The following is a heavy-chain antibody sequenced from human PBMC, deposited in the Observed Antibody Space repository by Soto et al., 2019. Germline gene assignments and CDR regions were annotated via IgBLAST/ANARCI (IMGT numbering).Heavy chain of an antibody. CDR3: ARARNEKRWLQLLFGY. Sequence: SLRLSCAASGFTFSSYGMHWVRQAPGKGLEWVAVIWYDGSNKYYADSVKGRFTISRDNSKNTLYLQMNSLRAEDTAVYYCARARNEKRWLQLLFGYWGQGTLVTVSS. V-gene: IGHV3-33*01. D-gene: IGHD5-12*01. CDR2: IWYDGSNK. J-gene: IGHJ4*02. CDR1: GFTFSSYG.